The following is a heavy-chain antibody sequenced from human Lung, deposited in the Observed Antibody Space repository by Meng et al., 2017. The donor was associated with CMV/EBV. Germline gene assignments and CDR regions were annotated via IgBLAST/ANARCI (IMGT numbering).Heavy chain of an antibody. D-gene: IGHD5-12*01. J-gene: IGHJ4*02. V-gene: IGHV4-59*01. CDR1: GGSISSYY. CDR3: ARDGSLGYFDY. CDR2: IYYSGST. Sequence: SXTLSLTCTVSGGSISSYYWSWIRQPPGKGLEWIGYIYYSGSTNYNPSLKSRVTISVDTSKNQFSLKLSSVTAADTAVYYCARDGSLGYFDYWGQGTRVTVSS.